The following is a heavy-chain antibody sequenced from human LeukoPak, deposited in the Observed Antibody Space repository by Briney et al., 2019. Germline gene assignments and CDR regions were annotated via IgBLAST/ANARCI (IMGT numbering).Heavy chain of an antibody. Sequence: GGSLRLSCAASGFTFSSYSMNWVRQAPGKGLEWVSSISSSSSYIYYADSVKGRFTISRDNAKNPLYLQMNSLRAEDTAVYYCARDRSGYSYGYPYYFDYWGQGTLVSVCS. CDR1: GFTFSSYS. CDR2: ISSSSSYI. D-gene: IGHD5-18*01. CDR3: ARDRSGYSYGYPYYFDY. V-gene: IGHV3-21*01. J-gene: IGHJ4*02.